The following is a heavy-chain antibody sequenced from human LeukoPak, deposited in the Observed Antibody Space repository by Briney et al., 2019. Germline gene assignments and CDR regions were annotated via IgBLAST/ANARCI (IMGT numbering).Heavy chain of an antibody. CDR2: IYHSGST. V-gene: IGHV4-38-2*01. CDR1: GYSISSGYY. CDR3: ARHLNSGITIFGTMYYFDY. J-gene: IGHJ4*02. Sequence: SETLSLTCAVSGYSISSGYYWGWIRQPPGKGLEWIGSIYHSGSTYYNPSLKSRVTISVDTSKNQFSLKLSSVTAADTAVYYCARHLNSGITIFGTMYYFDYWGQGTLVTVSS. D-gene: IGHD3-3*01.